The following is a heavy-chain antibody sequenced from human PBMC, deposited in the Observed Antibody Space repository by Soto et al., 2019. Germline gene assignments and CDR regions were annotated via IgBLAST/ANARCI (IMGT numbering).Heavy chain of an antibody. CDR3: AKSPGMYYYDSSGYYHYDY. V-gene: IGHV3-23*01. CDR2: ISDSGVST. D-gene: IGHD3-22*01. Sequence: LRLSCAASGFTFSSYAMSWVRQAPGKGLEWVSAISDSGVSTYYADSVKGRFTISRGNSKNTLYLQMNSLRAEDTAVYYCAKSPGMYYYDSSGYYHYDYWGQGTLVTVSS. J-gene: IGHJ4*02. CDR1: GFTFSSYA.